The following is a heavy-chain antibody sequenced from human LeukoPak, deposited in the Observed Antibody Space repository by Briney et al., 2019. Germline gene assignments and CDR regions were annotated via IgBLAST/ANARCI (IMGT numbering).Heavy chain of an antibody. CDR1: GGSISSSSYY. CDR3: ARQTGSGLFILP. Sequence: SETLSLTCTVSGGSISSSSYYWGWIREPPGKGLEWIGSIYYSGSTYYNPSLKSRVTISVDTSKNQFSLKLSSVTAADTAVYYCARQTGSGLFILPGGQGTLVTVSS. CDR2: IYYSGST. V-gene: IGHV4-39*01. D-gene: IGHD3/OR15-3a*01. J-gene: IGHJ4*02.